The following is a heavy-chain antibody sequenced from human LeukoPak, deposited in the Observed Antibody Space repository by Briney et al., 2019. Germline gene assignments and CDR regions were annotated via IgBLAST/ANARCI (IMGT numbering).Heavy chain of an antibody. V-gene: IGHV4-34*01. CDR2: INHSGST. Sequence: SETLSLTCAVYGGSFSGYYWSWIRQPPGKGLEWIGEINHSGSTNYNPSLKSRVTISVDTSKNQFSLKLSSVTAADTAVYYCARRSFDSSGWYFVYRRQGTLVTVSS. CDR1: GGSFSGYY. J-gene: IGHJ4*02. D-gene: IGHD6-19*01. CDR3: ARRSFDSSGWYFVY.